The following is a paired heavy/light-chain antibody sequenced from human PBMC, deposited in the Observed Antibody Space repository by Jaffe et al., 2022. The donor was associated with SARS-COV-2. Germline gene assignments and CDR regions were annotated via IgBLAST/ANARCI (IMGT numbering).Light chain of an antibody. CDR1: QSISSY. CDR2: AAS. J-gene: IGKJ2*01. CDR3: QQSYSTPPMYT. Sequence: DIQMTQSPSSLSASVGDRVTITCRASQSISSYLNWYQQKPGKAPKLLIYAASSLQSGVPSRFSGSGSGTDFTLTISSLQPEDFATYYCQQSYSTPPMYTFGQGTKLEIK. V-gene: IGKV1-39*01.
Heavy chain of an antibody. CDR3: ARDVIANGVDAYYYYGMDV. J-gene: IGHJ6*02. D-gene: IGHD2-8*01. Sequence: QVQLVQSGAEVKKPGSSVKVSCKASGGTFSSYTISWVRQAPGQGLEWMGRIIPILGIANYAQKFQGRVTITADKSTSTAYMELSSLRSEDTAVYYCARDVIANGVDAYYYYGMDVWGQGTTVTVSS. CDR2: IIPILGIA. V-gene: IGHV1-69*08. CDR1: GGTFSSYT.